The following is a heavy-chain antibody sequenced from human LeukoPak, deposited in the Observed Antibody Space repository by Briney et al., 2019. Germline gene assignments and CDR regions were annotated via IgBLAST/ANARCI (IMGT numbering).Heavy chain of an antibody. D-gene: IGHD3-16*01. CDR2: IKEDGSEK. Sequence: GGSLRLSCAASGFTFSSYAMNWVRQAPGKGLEWVANIKEDGSEKYYVDSVKGRFSISRDNVERSVFLQMNSLRVEDTAIYYCASWGAGWGQGILVIVSS. CDR3: ASWGAG. J-gene: IGHJ4*02. CDR1: GFTFSSYA. V-gene: IGHV3-7*01.